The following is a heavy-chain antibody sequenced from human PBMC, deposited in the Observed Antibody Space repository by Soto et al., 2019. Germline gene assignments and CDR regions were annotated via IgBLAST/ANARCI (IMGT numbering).Heavy chain of an antibody. V-gene: IGHV1-24*01. CDR3: ATHVLRYFDWFHQSYPFDY. Sequence: ASVKVSCKVSGYTLTELSMHWVRQAPGKGLEWMGGFDPEDGETIYAQKFQGRVTMTEDTSTDTAYMELSSLRSEDTAVYYCATHVLRYFDWFHQSYPFDYWGQGTLVTVSS. CDR1: GYTLTELS. D-gene: IGHD3-9*01. CDR2: FDPEDGET. J-gene: IGHJ4*02.